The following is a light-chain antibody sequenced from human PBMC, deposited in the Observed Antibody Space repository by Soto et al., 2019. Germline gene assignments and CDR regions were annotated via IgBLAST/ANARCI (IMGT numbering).Light chain of an antibody. V-gene: IGKV1-27*01. CDR2: AAS. J-gene: IGKJ4*01. Sequence: DIQMTQSPSSLSASVGDRVTITCRASQGIGNYLAWYQQKPGKVPKLLIYAASTLQSGVPSRFSGSGSGTDFTLTISSLQPEDVATYYCQKYNSAPRLTFGGGTKVEIK. CDR3: QKYNSAPRLT. CDR1: QGIGNY.